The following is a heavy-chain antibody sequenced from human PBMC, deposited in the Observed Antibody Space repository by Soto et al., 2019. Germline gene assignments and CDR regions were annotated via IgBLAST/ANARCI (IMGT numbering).Heavy chain of an antibody. J-gene: IGHJ6*02. Sequence: PSETLSLTCTVSGGSISSGDYYWSWIRQPPGKGLEWIGYIYYSGSTYYNPSLKSRVTISVDTSKNQFSLKLSSVTAADTAVYYCARVEGVPAAGTYYYYGMDVWGQGTTVTVSS. CDR1: GGSISSGDYY. D-gene: IGHD2-2*01. CDR2: IYYSGST. V-gene: IGHV4-30-4*01. CDR3: ARVEGVPAAGTYYYYGMDV.